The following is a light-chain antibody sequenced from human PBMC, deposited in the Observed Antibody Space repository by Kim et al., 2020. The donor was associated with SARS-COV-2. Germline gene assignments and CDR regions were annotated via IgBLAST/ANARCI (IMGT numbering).Light chain of an antibody. J-gene: IGLJ2*01. CDR2: EDN. Sequence: NFMLTQPHSVSESPGKTVTISCTRSSGSIASNYVQWYQQRPSSAPTTVIYEDNQRPSGVPDRFSGSIDSSSNSASLTISGLKTEDEADYYCQSYDSSIVVFGGGTQLTVL. CDR3: QSYDSSIVV. CDR1: SGSIASNY. V-gene: IGLV6-57*04.